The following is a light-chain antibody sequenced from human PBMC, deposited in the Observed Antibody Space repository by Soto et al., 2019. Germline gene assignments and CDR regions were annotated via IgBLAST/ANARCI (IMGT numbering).Light chain of an antibody. CDR1: SGYIGSFSL. Sequence: QSGLAQPASVSGSPGQSITISCTGTSGYIGSFSLVSWYQQHPGKAPKVMIPEASRRPSGVSDRFSGSTSGNTASLTISGPQADADADYYCYLYIDATTCVFGGGTKVTVL. CDR3: YLYIDATTCV. J-gene: IGLJ1*01. CDR2: EAS. V-gene: IGLV2-23*01.